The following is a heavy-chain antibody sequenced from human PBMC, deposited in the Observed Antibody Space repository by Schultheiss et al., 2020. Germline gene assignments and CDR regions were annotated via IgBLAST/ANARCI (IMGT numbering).Heavy chain of an antibody. D-gene: IGHD5-12*01. Sequence: GGSLRLSCAASGFSVTDKYMVWVRQAPGKGLEWVSVLYKAGDTYYADSVKGRFTMSRDSWKNTVYLQMNSLRGDDTAVYYCARDQAGGYSGYDWAVGGFDYWGQGTLVTVSS. CDR3: ARDQAGGYSGYDWAVGGFDY. J-gene: IGHJ4*02. CDR2: LYKAGDT. CDR1: GFSVTDKY. V-gene: IGHV3-66*01.